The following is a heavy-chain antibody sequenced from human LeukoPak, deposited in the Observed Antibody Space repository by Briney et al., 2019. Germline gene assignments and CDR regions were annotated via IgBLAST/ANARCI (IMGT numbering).Heavy chain of an antibody. CDR1: GYTFNRNY. J-gene: IGHJ4*02. V-gene: IGHV1-2*02. D-gene: IGHD1-7*01. CDR2: LNPNSGVT. CDR3: AREDNWNYDY. Sequence: ASVEGPCKASGYTFNRNYVHRGGQAPGHRLEWMGWLNPNSGVTKYAQKFQGTVTMTRDTSISTAYMELSSLRSDDTAVYYCAREDNWNYDYWGQGTLVTVSS.